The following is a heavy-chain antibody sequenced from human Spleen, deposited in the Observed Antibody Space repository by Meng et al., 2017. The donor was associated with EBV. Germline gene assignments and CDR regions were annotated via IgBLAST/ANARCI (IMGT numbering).Heavy chain of an antibody. CDR3: SRDLAGSVDY. V-gene: IGHV3-74*03. CDR1: GFAVSRYL. CDR2: TNENGATT. D-gene: IGHD1-14*01. Sequence: VAAVAGGGSLVQPGGSLRLYCASAGFAVSRYLRPWGRQAPGKGLEWVSRTNENGATTTYADSVEGRFTISRDNAKNTLYLQMNSLRAEDTAIYYCSRDLAGSVDYWGQGTLVTVSS. J-gene: IGHJ4*02.